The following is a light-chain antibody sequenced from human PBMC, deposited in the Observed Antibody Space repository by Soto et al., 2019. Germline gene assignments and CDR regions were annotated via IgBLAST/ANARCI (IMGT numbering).Light chain of an antibody. CDR3: SSYTSSSTLV. V-gene: IGLV2-14*03. J-gene: IGLJ2*01. CDR2: DVS. CDR1: SSDVGGYNY. Sequence: QSVLTQPASVSGSPGQSITISCTGTSSDVGGYNYVSWYQQHPGKAPKLIIYDVSNRPSGVSNRFSGSKSGNTASLTISGLQAEDEADYYCSSYTSSSTLVFAGGTKLTVL.